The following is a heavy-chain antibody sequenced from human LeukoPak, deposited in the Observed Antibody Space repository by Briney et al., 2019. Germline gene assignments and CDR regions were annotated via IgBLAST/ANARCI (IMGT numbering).Heavy chain of an antibody. Sequence: GGSLRLSCAASGFTFSNYGMHWVRQAPGKGLEWVAFIRSDGSNKYYADSVKGRFTISRDNSANTLNLQMSSLRVDDTAIYYCAKGLQRESRLDNWGQGTLVTVTS. J-gene: IGHJ4*02. CDR3: AKGLQRESRLDN. D-gene: IGHD1-1*01. CDR1: GFTFSNYG. CDR2: IRSDGSNK. V-gene: IGHV3-30*02.